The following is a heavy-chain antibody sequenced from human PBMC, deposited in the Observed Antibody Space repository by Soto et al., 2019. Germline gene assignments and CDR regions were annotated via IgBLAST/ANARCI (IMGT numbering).Heavy chain of an antibody. J-gene: IGHJ4*02. CDR1: GYSISSSNW. Sequence: SETLSLTCAVSGYSISSSNWWGWIRQPPGKGLEWIGYIYYSGSTYYNPSLKSRVTMSVDTSKNQFSLKLSSVTAVDTAVYYCAAGGIVGATTADYWGQGTLVTVSS. CDR3: AAGGIVGATTADY. CDR2: IYYSGST. D-gene: IGHD1-26*01. V-gene: IGHV4-28*01.